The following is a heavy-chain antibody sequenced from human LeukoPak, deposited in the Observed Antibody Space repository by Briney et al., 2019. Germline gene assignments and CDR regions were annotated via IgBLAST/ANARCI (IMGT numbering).Heavy chain of an antibody. Sequence: SETLSLTCAVSGYAISSGYYWGWIRQPPGKGREWIGSFYPGGSTYYNPSLKSRVTMSVDTSKNQFSLNLSSVTAADTAVYYCARGTTRLCPDYWGQGTLVIVSS. J-gene: IGHJ4*02. CDR1: GYAISSGYY. CDR3: ARGTTRLCPDY. CDR2: FYPGGST. D-gene: IGHD1-7*01. V-gene: IGHV4-38-2*01.